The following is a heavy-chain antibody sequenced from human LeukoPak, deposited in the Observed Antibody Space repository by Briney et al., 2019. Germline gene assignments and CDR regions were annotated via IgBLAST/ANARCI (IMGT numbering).Heavy chain of an antibody. Sequence: GASVKVSCKASGYTFTSYYMHWVRQAPGQGLGWMGIINPSGGSTSYAQKFQGRVTMTRDTSTSTVYMELSSLRSEDTAVYYCAREPSRYCSGGSCYASYYFDYWGQGTLVTVSS. V-gene: IGHV1-46*01. CDR3: AREPSRYCSGGSCYASYYFDY. D-gene: IGHD2-15*01. CDR2: INPSGGST. J-gene: IGHJ4*02. CDR1: GYTFTSYY.